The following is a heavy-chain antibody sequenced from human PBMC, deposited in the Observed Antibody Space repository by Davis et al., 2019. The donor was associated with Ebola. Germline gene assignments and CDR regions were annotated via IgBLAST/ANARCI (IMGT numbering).Heavy chain of an antibody. J-gene: IGHJ4*02. CDR3: AKDDMVQGVRFFDN. Sequence: GESLKISCTASGFTFDDYTMHWVRQVPGKGLEWVSLIKWDVISTDYTDSVKGRFTISRDNSKNSLYLQMNSLRTEDTALYYCAKDDMVQGVRFFDNWGQGTLVTVSS. CDR2: IKWDVIST. V-gene: IGHV3-43*01. D-gene: IGHD3-10*01. CDR1: GFTFDDYT.